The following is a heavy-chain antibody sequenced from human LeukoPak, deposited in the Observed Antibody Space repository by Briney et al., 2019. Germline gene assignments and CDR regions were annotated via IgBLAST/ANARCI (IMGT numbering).Heavy chain of an antibody. CDR3: ARGSYWHYYYMDV. V-gene: IGHV4-34*01. Sequence: SETLSLTCAVYGGSFSGYYWSWIRQPPGKGLEWIGEINHGGSTNYNPSLKSRVTRSVDKSKNQFSLKLRSVTAADTAVYYCARGSYWHYYYMDVWGKGTTVTVSS. CDR2: INHGGST. D-gene: IGHD2-15*01. CDR1: GGSFSGYY. J-gene: IGHJ6*03.